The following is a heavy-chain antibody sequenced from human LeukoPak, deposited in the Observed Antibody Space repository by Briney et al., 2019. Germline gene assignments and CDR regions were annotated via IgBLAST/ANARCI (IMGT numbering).Heavy chain of an antibody. CDR1: GFTFNNYA. D-gene: IGHD2-2*01. CDR3: AKGKVYLGDP. J-gene: IGHJ5*02. Sequence: GGSLRLFCAASGFTFNNYAMTWVSQGPGKGLEWVSTITLSGGITYYADSVKGRFAISRDNSQNTLYLQMNSLRAEDTAVYYFAKGKVYLGDPWRQGTLVTVSS. V-gene: IGHV3-23*01. CDR2: ITLSGGIT.